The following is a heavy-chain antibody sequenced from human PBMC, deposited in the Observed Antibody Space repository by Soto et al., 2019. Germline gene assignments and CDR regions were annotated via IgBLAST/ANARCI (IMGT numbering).Heavy chain of an antibody. CDR1: GGSFSGYY. D-gene: IGHD5-12*01. V-gene: IGHV4-34*01. CDR2: INHSGST. J-gene: IGHJ6*03. CDR3: ARGSRVATINNYYMDV. Sequence: SETLSLTCAVYGGSFSGYYWSWIRQPPGKGLEWIGEINHSGSTNYNPSLKSRVTISVDTSKNQFSLKLSSVTAADTAVYYCARGSRVATINNYYMDVWGKGTTVTVSS.